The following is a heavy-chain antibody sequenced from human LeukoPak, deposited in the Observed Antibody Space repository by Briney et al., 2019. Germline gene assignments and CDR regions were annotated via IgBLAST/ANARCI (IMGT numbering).Heavy chain of an antibody. CDR2: ISYDGSNK. CDR3: ASDSSGWFDY. D-gene: IGHD6-19*01. J-gene: IGHJ5*01. CDR1: GFTFSSYG. V-gene: IGHV3-30*03. Sequence: GGSLRLSCAASGFTFSSYGMHWVRQAPGKGLEWVAVISYDGSNKYYADSVKGRFTISRDDSKNTLYLQMNSLRAEDTAVYYCASDSSGWFDYWGQGTLVTVSS.